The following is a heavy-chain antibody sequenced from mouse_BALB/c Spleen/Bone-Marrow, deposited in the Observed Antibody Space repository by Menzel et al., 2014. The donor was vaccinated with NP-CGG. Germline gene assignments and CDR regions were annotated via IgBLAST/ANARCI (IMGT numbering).Heavy chain of an antibody. V-gene: IGHV5-6-3*01. J-gene: IGHJ2*01. Sequence: VKLMESGGGLVQPGGSLKLSCAASGFTFSSYGMSWVRQTPDKRLELVASINSNGGSTYYPDSVKGRFTISRDNAKNTLSLQMSSLKSEDTAMYYCARGNYGNYVDYFDYWGQGTTLTVSS. CDR1: GFTFSSYG. D-gene: IGHD2-1*01. CDR2: INSNGGST. CDR3: ARGNYGNYVDYFDY.